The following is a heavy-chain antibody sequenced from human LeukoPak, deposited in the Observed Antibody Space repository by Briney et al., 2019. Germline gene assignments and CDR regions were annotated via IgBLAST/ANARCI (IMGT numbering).Heavy chain of an antibody. CDR2: ISWNSGSI. Sequence: PGGSLRLSCAASQFTFDDYAMHWVRQAPGKGLEWVSGISWNSGSIGYVDSVKGRFTISRDNAKNSLYRQMNSLRAEDTALYYCAKDRGYSYGHDAFDIWGQGTMVTVSS. J-gene: IGHJ3*02. CDR1: QFTFDDYA. V-gene: IGHV3-9*01. CDR3: AKDRGYSYGHDAFDI. D-gene: IGHD5-18*01.